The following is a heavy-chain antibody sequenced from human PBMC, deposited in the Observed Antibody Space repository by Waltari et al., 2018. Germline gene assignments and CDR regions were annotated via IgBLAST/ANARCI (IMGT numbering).Heavy chain of an antibody. J-gene: IGHJ3*02. D-gene: IGHD3-22*01. Sequence: QVKLVQSGAEVKKPGSSVKVSCKASGGTFSSYAISWVRQAPGQGLEWMGGIIPIFGTANYAQKFQGRVTITADKSTSTAYMELSSLRSEDTAVYYCAREAGDSSGYYSVNAFDIWGQGTMVTVSS. V-gene: IGHV1-69*14. CDR3: AREAGDSSGYYSVNAFDI. CDR2: IIPIFGTA. CDR1: GGTFSSYA.